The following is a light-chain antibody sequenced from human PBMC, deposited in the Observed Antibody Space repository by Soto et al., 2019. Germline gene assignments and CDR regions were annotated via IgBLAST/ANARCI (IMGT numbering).Light chain of an antibody. J-gene: IGKJ3*01. Sequence: EIVLTQSPGTLSLSPGERATLSCRASQSVSGSCLAWYQQKPGQAPRLLTYGASSKATGIPDRFSGSGSGKDFTLTISRLEPEDFAVYYCQQYGSSPFTFGPGTKVDIK. CDR3: QQYGSSPFT. V-gene: IGKV3-20*01. CDR1: QSVSGSC. CDR2: GAS.